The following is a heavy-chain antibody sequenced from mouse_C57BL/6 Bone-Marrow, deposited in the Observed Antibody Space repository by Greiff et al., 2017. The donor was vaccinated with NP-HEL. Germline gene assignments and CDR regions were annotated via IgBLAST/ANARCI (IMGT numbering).Heavy chain of an antibody. CDR3: ARLRYSRYFDV. J-gene: IGHJ1*03. D-gene: IGHD2-14*01. V-gene: IGHV5-12*01. Sequence: EVHLVESGGGLVQPGGSLKLSCAASGFTFSDYYMYWVRQTPEKRLEWVAYISNGGGSTYYPDTVKGRFTISRDNAKNTLYLQMSRLKSEDTAMYYCARLRYSRYFDVWGTGTTVTVSS. CDR1: GFTFSDYY. CDR2: ISNGGGST.